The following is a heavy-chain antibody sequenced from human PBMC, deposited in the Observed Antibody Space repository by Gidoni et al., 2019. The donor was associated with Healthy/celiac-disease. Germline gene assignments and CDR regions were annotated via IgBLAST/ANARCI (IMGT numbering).Heavy chain of an antibody. D-gene: IGHD2-2*01. Sequence: EVQLLESGGGLVQPGGSRRRSCAASGFTFRSYAMSWARQAPGKGLGWVSAISVSGGSTYYADSVKVRFTISSDNSKNTLYLQMNSLRAEDTAVYYCAKGVSYCSSTSCPLYFDYWGQGTLVPVSS. J-gene: IGHJ4*02. CDR3: AKGVSYCSSTSCPLYFDY. CDR2: ISVSGGST. V-gene: IGHV3-23*01. CDR1: GFTFRSYA.